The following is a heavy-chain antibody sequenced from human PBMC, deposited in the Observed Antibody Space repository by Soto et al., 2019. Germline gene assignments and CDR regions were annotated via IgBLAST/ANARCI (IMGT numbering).Heavy chain of an antibody. CDR2: IYYSGST. CDR1: GGSISSSSYY. D-gene: IGHD3-10*01. J-gene: IGHJ4*02. Sequence: PSETLSLTCTVSGGSISSSSYYWGWIRQPPGKGLEWIGSIYYSGSTYYNPSLKSRVTISVDTSKNQFSLKLSSVTAADTAVYYCARHPQRISIDCWGQGTLVTVSS. V-gene: IGHV4-39*01. CDR3: ARHPQRISIDC.